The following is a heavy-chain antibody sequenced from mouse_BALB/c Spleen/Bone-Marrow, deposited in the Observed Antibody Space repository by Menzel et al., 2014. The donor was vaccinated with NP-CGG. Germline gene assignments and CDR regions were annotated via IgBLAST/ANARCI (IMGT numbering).Heavy chain of an antibody. CDR3: TRGGSSSFDY. D-gene: IGHD1-1*01. Sequence: EVKLMESGGGLVQPGGSMKLSCVASGFTFSNYWMNWVRQSPEKGLEWVAEIRLKSNNYATHYAESVKGRFTISRDDSKGSVYLQMNNLRAEDTSIYYCTRGGSSSFDYWGQGTTLTVSS. CDR2: IRLKSNNYAT. J-gene: IGHJ2*01. CDR1: GFTFSNYW. V-gene: IGHV6-6*02.